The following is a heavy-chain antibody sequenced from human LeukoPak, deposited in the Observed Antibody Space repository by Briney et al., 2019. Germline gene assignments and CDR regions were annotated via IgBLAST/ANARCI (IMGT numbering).Heavy chain of an antibody. J-gene: IGHJ5*02. CDR1: GGSISSYY. CDR2: IYYSGST. V-gene: IGHV4-59*01. D-gene: IGHD6-13*01. CDR3: ARTDSSSFEWFDP. Sequence: PSETLSLTCTVSGGSISSYYWSWIRQPPGKGLEWIGYIYYSGSTNYNPSLKSRVTISVDTSKNQFSLKLSSVTAADTAVYYCARTDSSSFEWFDPWGQGTLVTVSS.